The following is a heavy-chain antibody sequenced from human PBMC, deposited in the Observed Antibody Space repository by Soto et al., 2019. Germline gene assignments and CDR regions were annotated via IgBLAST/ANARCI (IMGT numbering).Heavy chain of an antibody. CDR1: GFTFRSYW. CDR3: ARDIGEPVAKKHGFGWDIVPSPLLQRNIPYNRFDP. D-gene: IGHD2-8*01. V-gene: IGHV3-7*01. J-gene: IGHJ5*02. Sequence: GGSLRLSCAASGFTFRSYWMNWVRQAPGKGLEWVANINQDGSEKDYVDSVKGRFTISRDNAKNSLYLQLNSLRAEDTDVYDCARDIGEPVAKKHGFGWDIVPSPLLQRNIPYNRFDPWGQGTLVTVSS. CDR2: INQDGSEK.